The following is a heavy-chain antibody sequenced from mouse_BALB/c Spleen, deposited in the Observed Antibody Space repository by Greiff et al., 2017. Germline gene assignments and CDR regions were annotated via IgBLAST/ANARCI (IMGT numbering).Heavy chain of an antibody. J-gene: IGHJ2*01. CDR1: GFAFSSYD. CDR2: ISSGGGST. Sequence: EVMLVESGGGLVKPGGSLKLSCAASGFAFSSYDMSWVRQTPEKRLEWVAYISSGGGSTYYPDTVKGRFTISRDNAKNTLYLQMSSLKSEDTAMYYCARHGNGNHGFDYWGQGTTLTVSS. CDR3: ARHGNGNHGFDY. D-gene: IGHD2-1*01. V-gene: IGHV5-12-1*01.